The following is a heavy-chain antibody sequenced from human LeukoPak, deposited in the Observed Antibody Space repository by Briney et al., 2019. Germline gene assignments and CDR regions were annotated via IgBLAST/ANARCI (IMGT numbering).Heavy chain of an antibody. CDR3: AVGVVWGAFDI. CDR1: GGSISSGSYY. J-gene: IGHJ3*02. CDR2: IYTSGST. V-gene: IGHV4-61*02. D-gene: IGHD2-15*01. Sequence: SQTLSLTCTVSGGSISSGSYYWSWIRQPAGKGLEWIGRIYTSGSTNYNPSLKSRVTISVDTSKNQFSLKLSSVTAADTAVYYCAVGVVWGAFDIWGQGTMVTVSS.